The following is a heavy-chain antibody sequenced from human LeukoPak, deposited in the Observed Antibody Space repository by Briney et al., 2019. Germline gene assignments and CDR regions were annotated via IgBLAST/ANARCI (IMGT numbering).Heavy chain of an antibody. Sequence: ALVKVSCKASGYIFSDYWIHWVRQAPGRGLERLGWIDPASGITNQPQKFQGRITVTRDTSASTVYMDLTGLTTDDTALYYCARVGAPGGLRPYHYYYWGQGTLVTVSS. V-gene: IGHV1-2*02. D-gene: IGHD3-16*01. CDR3: ARVGAPGGLRPYHYYY. CDR1: GYIFSDYW. CDR2: IDPASGIT. J-gene: IGHJ4*02.